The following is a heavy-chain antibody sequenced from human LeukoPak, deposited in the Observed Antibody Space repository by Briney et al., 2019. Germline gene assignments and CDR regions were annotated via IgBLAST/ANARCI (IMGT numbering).Heavy chain of an antibody. CDR1: GGTFSSYT. CDR3: ARDQLFPVDP. CDR2: IIPILGIA. Sequence: ASVKVSCKASGGTFSSYTISWVRQAPEQGLEWMGRIIPILGIANYAQKFQGRVTITADKSTSTAYMELSSLRSEDTAVYYRARDQLFPVDPWGQGTLVTVSS. J-gene: IGHJ5*02. V-gene: IGHV1-69*04. D-gene: IGHD3-10*01.